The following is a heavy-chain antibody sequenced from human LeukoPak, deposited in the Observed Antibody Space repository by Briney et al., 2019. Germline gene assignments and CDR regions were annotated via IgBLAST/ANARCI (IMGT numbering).Heavy chain of an antibody. Sequence: SETLSLTCTVSGGSISSSSYYWGWIRQPPGKGLEWIGSIYYSGSTYYNPSLKSRVTISVDTSKNQFSLKLSSVTAADTAVYYCAENSGCYFRAFDYWGQGTLVTVSS. V-gene: IGHV4-39*07. CDR1: GGSISSSSYY. CDR2: IYYSGST. J-gene: IGHJ4*02. D-gene: IGHD1-26*01. CDR3: AENSGCYFRAFDY.